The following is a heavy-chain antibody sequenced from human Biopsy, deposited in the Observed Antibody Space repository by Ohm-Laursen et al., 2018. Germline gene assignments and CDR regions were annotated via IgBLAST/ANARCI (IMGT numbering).Heavy chain of an antibody. Sequence: SLRLSCAASGFAFTLYEMNWVRQAPGKGMEWISYIYGGGNPVSYADSVKGRFTVSRDNTKNSLYLQMNSLRAADTAIYYCATELLPPGVGGPWLDSWGQGAPVTVSS. D-gene: IGHD3-10*01. CDR2: IYGGGNPV. CDR3: ATELLPPGVGGPWLDS. CDR1: GFAFTLYE. J-gene: IGHJ5*01. V-gene: IGHV3-48*03.